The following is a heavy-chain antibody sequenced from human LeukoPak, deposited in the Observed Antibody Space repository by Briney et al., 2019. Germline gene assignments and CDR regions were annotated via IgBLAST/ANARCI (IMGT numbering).Heavy chain of an antibody. J-gene: IGHJ3*02. D-gene: IGHD3-3*01. V-gene: IGHV1-69*05. CDR1: GGTFSSYA. CDR3: ARDSVHDFWSGYSRRGFAFDI. CDR2: IIPIFGTA. Sequence: SVKVSCKASGGTFSSYAISWVRQAPGQGLEWMGRIIPIFGTANYAQKFQGRVTITTDESTSTAYMELCSLRSEDTAVYYCARDSVHDFWSGYSRRGFAFDIWGQGTMVTVSS.